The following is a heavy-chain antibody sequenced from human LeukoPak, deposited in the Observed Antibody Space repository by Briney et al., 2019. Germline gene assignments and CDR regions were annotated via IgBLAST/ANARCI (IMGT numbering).Heavy chain of an antibody. CDR3: ARLSRTIWFGGNQSFDY. CDR2: IYYSGST. Sequence: KPSETLSLTCTVSGGSISSSSYYWGWIRQPPGKGLEWIGSIYYSGSTYYNPSLKSRVTISVDTSKNQFSLKLSSVTAADTAVYYCARLSRTIWFGGNQSFDYWGQGTLVTVSS. J-gene: IGHJ4*02. CDR1: GGSISSSSYY. D-gene: IGHD3-10*01. V-gene: IGHV4-39*01.